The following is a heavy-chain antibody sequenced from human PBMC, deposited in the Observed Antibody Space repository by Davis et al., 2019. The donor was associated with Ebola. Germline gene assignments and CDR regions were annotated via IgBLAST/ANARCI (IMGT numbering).Heavy chain of an antibody. CDR1: GGTFSSYA. V-gene: IGHV1-69*04. J-gene: IGHJ5*02. Sequence: SVKVSCKASGGTFSSYAISWVRQAPGQGLEWMGRIIPILGIANYAQKFQGRVTITADESTSTAYMELSSLRSEDTAVYYCARDHGIVVVPAGGWFDPWGQGTLVTVSS. CDR3: ARDHGIVVVPAGGWFDP. CDR2: IIPILGIA. D-gene: IGHD2-2*01.